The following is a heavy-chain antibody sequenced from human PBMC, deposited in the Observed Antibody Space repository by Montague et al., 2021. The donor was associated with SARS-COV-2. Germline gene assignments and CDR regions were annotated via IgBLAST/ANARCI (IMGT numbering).Heavy chain of an antibody. CDR1: RFTFSDFW. D-gene: IGHD6-19*01. CDR3: ARGSTGWYAIFGHYGMDV. CDR2: IKHDGSEK. Sequence: SLRLSYAASRFTFSDFWMNWVRQAPGKGLEWVADIKHDGSEKSYVDPVKGRFTISRDNAKNSLYLQMNSLRAEDTAVYYCARGSTGWYAIFGHYGMDVWGQGTTVTVSS. J-gene: IGHJ6*02. V-gene: IGHV3-7*01.